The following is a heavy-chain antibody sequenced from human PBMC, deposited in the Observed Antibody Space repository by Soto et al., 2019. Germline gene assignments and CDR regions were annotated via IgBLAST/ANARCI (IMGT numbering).Heavy chain of an antibody. CDR3: ARDPWAADY. CDR1: GFSVSTKY. J-gene: IGHJ4*02. CDR2: IYSGGST. D-gene: IGHD3-16*01. Sequence: EGSLRLSCAASGFSVSTKYMSWVRQAPGKGLEWVSVIYSGGSTFYADSVRGRFTISRDNSKKTVNLQMNSLRAEDTAGYYCARDPWAADYWSQAKLVNVS. V-gene: IGHV3-66*01.